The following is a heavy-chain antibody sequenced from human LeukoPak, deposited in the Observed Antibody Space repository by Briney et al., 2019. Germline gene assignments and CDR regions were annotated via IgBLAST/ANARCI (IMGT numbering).Heavy chain of an antibody. Sequence: GGSLRLSCAASGFTFSSYAMASVRQAPGKGLEWDSVISVSGGSTYYADSVRGRFTISRDSSKNTPYMHMNSLRAEDTALYYCAKVGLVGTPEPYYFDSWGQGTLVTVSS. CDR1: GFTFSSYA. D-gene: IGHD1-26*01. CDR2: ISVSGGST. J-gene: IGHJ4*02. CDR3: AKVGLVGTPEPYYFDS. V-gene: IGHV3-23*01.